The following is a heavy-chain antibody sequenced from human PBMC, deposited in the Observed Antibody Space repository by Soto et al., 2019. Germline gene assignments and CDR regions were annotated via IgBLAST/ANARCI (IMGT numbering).Heavy chain of an antibody. CDR1: GFTLSYHY. CDR2: SSNSGTFT. CDR3: ARSGDNYNVLDY. J-gene: IGHJ4*02. V-gene: IGHV3-11*03. Sequence: GGSLRLSCAASGFTLSYHYMSWIRQAPGKGLEWVSFSSNSGTFTKYADSVKGRFTISRDNAKNSLYLQINSLRGEDTAIYFCARSGDNYNVLDYWGPGTPVTVSS. D-gene: IGHD3-10*02.